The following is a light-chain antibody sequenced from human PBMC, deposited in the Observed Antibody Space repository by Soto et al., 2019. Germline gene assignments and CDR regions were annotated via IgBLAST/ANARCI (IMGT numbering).Light chain of an antibody. CDR1: QDVSIF. CDR3: QQRSTWLYT. Sequence: ILLAQSPATLSLSPGERATLSCKASQDVSIFLAWYQQKPGQAPRLLIHDASNRATGVPARFSGSGSRRDFTLTITSLEPEGFAVYYCQQRSTWLYTFGQGTKREV. V-gene: IGKV3-11*02. CDR2: DAS. J-gene: IGKJ2*01.